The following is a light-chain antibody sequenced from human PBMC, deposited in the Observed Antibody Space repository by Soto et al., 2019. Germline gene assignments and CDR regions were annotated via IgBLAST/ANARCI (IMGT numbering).Light chain of an antibody. CDR1: QGISSS. J-gene: IGKJ4*01. Sequence: DIQLTQSPSFMSASVGDRVTITCRAGQGISSSLAWYQQKPGEAPTLLIYAASTLQSGVPSRFSGGGSGTEFTLTINTLQPEDFSPYYCQHHDTYPLTFGGGTTVQIK. CDR2: AAS. CDR3: QHHDTYPLT. V-gene: IGKV1-9*01.